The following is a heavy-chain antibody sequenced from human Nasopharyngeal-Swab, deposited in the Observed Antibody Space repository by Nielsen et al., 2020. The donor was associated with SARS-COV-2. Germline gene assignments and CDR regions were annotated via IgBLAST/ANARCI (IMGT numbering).Heavy chain of an antibody. CDR2: IYYSGST. Sequence: SETLSLTCTVSGSAVSRGSYYWSWIGQPPGKGLEWIGYIYYSGSTNYNPSLKSRVTISVDTSKNQFSLKLSSVTAADTAVYYCARDPRGYGGSPPFDSWGQGTLVTVSS. D-gene: IGHD4-23*01. CDR3: ARDPRGYGGSPPFDS. V-gene: IGHV4-61*01. J-gene: IGHJ4*02. CDR1: GSAVSRGSYY.